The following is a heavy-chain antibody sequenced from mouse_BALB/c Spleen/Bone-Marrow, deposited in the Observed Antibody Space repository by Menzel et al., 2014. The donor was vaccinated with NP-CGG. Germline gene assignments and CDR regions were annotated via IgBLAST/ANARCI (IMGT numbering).Heavy chain of an antibody. CDR2: IDPANGNT. J-gene: IGHJ3*01. D-gene: IGHD2-14*01. V-gene: IGHV14-3*02. CDR1: GFNIKDTY. Sequence: DVKLVESGAELAKPGASVKLSCTASGFNIKDTYMHWVKQRPEQGLEWIGRIDPANGNTKYDPKFQGKATITADTSSNTAYLQLSSLTSEDTAVYYCARGYDEGFAYWGQGTLVTVSA. CDR3: ARGYDEGFAY.